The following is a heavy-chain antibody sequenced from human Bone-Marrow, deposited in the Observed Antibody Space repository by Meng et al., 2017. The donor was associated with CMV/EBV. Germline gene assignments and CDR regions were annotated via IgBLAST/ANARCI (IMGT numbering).Heavy chain of an antibody. CDR3: ARVKVSRYYGSGLWGDY. CDR1: GYTFTSYG. D-gene: IGHD3-10*01. J-gene: IGHJ4*02. V-gene: IGHV1-18*01. CDR2: ISAYNGNT. Sequence: ASVKVSCKASGYTFTSYGISWVRQAPGQGLEWMGWISAYNGNTNYAQKLQGRATMTTDTSTSTAYMELRSLRSDDTAVYYCARVKVSRYYGSGLWGDYWGQGTQVTVSS.